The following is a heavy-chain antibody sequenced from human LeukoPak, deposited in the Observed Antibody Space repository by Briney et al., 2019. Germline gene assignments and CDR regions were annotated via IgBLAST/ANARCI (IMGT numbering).Heavy chain of an antibody. CDR2: IYYSGST. Sequence: SETLSLTCTVSGGSISSYYWSWIRQPPGKGLEWIGYIYYSGSTNYNPSLKSRVTISVDTSKNQFSLKLSSVTAADTAVCYWARRGLVRAALDIWGQGTMVTVSS. CDR1: GGSISSYY. J-gene: IGHJ3*02. D-gene: IGHD6-19*01. CDR3: ARRGLVRAALDI. V-gene: IGHV4-59*08.